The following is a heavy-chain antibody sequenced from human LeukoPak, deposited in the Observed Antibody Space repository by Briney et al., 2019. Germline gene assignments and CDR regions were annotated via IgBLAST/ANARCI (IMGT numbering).Heavy chain of an antibody. CDR1: GFSFSTYS. CDR2: ISRTSSYI. V-gene: IGHV3-21*01. CDR3: ARDQMISAAGLDY. D-gene: IGHD6-13*01. Sequence: GGSLRLSCAAAGFSFSTYSMNWVRQTPGKGLEWVSSISRTSSYIYYADSVEGRFTLSRDNGKNSLYLQMNSLRAEDTAVYYCARDQMISAAGLDYWGQGTLVTVSS. J-gene: IGHJ4*02.